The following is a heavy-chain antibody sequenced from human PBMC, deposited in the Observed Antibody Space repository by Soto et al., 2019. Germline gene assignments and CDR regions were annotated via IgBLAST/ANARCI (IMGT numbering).Heavy chain of an antibody. Sequence: QVQLVESGGGVVQPGRSLRLSCAASGFTFSSYAMHWVRQAPGKGLEWVALISYDGSNKFYADSVKGRVTISRDNSKNTQYLQMISLRAEDTAVYYCPRSIHHTVTSPLDGWGQGTLVTVSS. V-gene: IGHV3-30-3*01. CDR2: ISYDGSNK. D-gene: IGHD4-4*01. CDR3: PRSIHHTVTSPLDG. CDR1: GFTFSSYA. J-gene: IGHJ4*02.